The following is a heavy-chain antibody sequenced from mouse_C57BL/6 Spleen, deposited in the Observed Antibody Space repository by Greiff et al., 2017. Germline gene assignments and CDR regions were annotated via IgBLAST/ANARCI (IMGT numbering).Heavy chain of an antibody. CDR3: AREGLQAGLDY. Sequence: QVQLQQPGAELVKPGASVKLSCKASGYTFTSYWMHWVKQRPGQGLEWIGMIHPNSGSTNYNEKFKSKATLTVDKSSSTAYMQLSSLTSEDSAVYYCAREGLQAGLDYWGQGTLVTVSA. CDR1: GYTFTSYW. D-gene: IGHD3-1*01. CDR2: IHPNSGST. V-gene: IGHV1-64*01. J-gene: IGHJ3*01.